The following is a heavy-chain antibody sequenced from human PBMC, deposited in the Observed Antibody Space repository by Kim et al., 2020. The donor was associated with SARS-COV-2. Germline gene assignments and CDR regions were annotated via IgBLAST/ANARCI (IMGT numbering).Heavy chain of an antibody. J-gene: IGHJ3*02. V-gene: IGHV4-59*08. D-gene: IGHD2-21*02. Sequence: SETLSLTCTVSGGSISSYYWSWIRQPPGKGLEWIGYIYYSGSTNYNPSLKSRVTISVDTSKNQFSLKLSSVTAADTAVYYCARHDGGNSRGDAFDIWGQGTMVTVSS. CDR2: IYYSGST. CDR1: GGSISSYY. CDR3: ARHDGGNSRGDAFDI.